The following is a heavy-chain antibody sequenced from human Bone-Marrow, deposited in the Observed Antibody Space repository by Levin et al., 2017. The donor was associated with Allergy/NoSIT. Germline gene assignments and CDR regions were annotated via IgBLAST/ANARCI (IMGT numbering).Heavy chain of an antibody. V-gene: IGHV3-23*01. Sequence: SCAASGFTFSSYDMSWVRQAPGKGLEWVSSVNGSGGTAYYADSVKGRFTISRDNSKNTLNLQMNSLRAEDTAVYYCAKDGDYDYPLRWFDPWGQGTLVTVSS. J-gene: IGHJ5*02. CDR1: GFTFSSYD. CDR3: AKDGDYDYPLRWFDP. D-gene: IGHD3-16*01. CDR2: VNGSGGTA.